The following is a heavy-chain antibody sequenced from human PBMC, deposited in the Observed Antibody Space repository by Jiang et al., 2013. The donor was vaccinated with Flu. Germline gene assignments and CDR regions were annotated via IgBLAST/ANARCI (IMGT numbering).Heavy chain of an antibody. CDR3: ARVTKDYGDYGY. V-gene: IGHV1-3*01. D-gene: IGHD4-17*01. Sequence: QGRVTITRDTSASTAYMELSSLRSEDTAVYYCARVTKDYGDYGYWGQGTLVTVSS. J-gene: IGHJ4*02.